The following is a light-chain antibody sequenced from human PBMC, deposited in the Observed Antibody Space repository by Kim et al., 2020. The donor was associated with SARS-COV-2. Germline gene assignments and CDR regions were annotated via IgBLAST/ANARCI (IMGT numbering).Light chain of an antibody. Sequence: PGQPARITCSGDVLAKKYARWFQQKPGQAPVLVIYKDSGRPSGIPERFSGSSSGTTVTLTISGAQVEDEADYYCYSAADNNWVFGGGTQLTVL. J-gene: IGLJ3*02. CDR3: YSAADNNWV. V-gene: IGLV3-27*01. CDR2: KDS. CDR1: VLAKKY.